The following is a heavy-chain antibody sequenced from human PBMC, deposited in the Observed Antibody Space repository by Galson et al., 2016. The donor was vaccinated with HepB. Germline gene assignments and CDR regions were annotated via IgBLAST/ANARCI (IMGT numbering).Heavy chain of an antibody. CDR3: TTGHRSITIFGIIIPRKAGIDY. Sequence: SLRLSCAASGFTFNTAWMTWVRQAPGKGLEWVGRVKSKIDGGTTDYAAPVKGRFTISRDDSKSTLYLQMNSPKTEDTAVYYCTTGHRSITIFGIIIPRKAGIDYWGQGTLVTVSS. J-gene: IGHJ4*02. D-gene: IGHD3-3*01. V-gene: IGHV3-15*01. CDR2: VKSKIDGGTT. CDR1: GFTFNTAW.